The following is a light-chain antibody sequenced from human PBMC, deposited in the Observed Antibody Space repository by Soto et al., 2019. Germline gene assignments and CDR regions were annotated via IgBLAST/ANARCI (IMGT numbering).Light chain of an antibody. J-gene: IGKJ2*01. CDR3: QQYYSTPYT. V-gene: IGKV4-1*01. CDR2: WAS. CDR1: QSVLYSSNNRNY. Sequence: DIVMTQSPDSLAVSLGERATINCKSSQSVLYSSNNRNYLAWYQHKPGQPPKLLIYWASTRESGVPDRFSGSGSGTDFTLTISSLQAEDVAVYHCQQYYSTPYTFGQGTKLEIK.